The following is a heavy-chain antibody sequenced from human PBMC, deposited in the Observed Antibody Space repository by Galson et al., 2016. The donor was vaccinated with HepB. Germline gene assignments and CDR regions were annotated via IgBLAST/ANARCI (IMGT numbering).Heavy chain of an antibody. Sequence: SLRLSCAASGFAFRTYSMNWVRQTPGKGLEWVATITGTDYYNYYADAIKDRFTISRDNTRNLLHLQMNILRVDDSAIYYCARGSGPGSSRFRFYFYMDMWGKGTTVTVSS. J-gene: IGHJ6*03. CDR1: GFAFRTYS. D-gene: IGHD3-16*02. CDR3: ARGSGPGSSRFRFYFYMDM. V-gene: IGHV3-21*01. CDR2: ITGTDYYN.